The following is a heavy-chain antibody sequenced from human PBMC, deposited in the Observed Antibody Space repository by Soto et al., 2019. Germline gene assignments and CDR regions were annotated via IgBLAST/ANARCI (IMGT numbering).Heavy chain of an antibody. CDR3: ARDHRPTLDYGGNPLWDYAFDI. CDR1: GFTFNSYV. J-gene: IGHJ3*02. CDR2: ISRSGRGSA. Sequence: PGGSLRLSCAASGFTFNSYVMTWVRQAPGEGLEWVSSISRSGRGSAYYADSVKGRFTISRDNSKNTLYLQMNSLRAEDTAVYYCARDHRPTLDYGGNPLWDYAFDIWGQGTMVTVSS. D-gene: IGHD4-17*01. V-gene: IGHV3-23*01.